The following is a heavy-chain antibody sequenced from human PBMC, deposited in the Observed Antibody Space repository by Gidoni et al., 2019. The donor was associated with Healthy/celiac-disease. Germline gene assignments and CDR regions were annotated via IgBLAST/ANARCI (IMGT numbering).Heavy chain of an antibody. V-gene: IGHV4-39*01. Sequence: QLPLQESGPGLVKPSETLSPTCTVPGGSISSSSYYWGWIRQPPGKGLEWIGGIYYSGSTYYNPSLKSRVTISVDTSKNQFSLKLSSVTAADTAVYYCARLEYYFDYWGQGTLVTVSS. CDR1: GGSISSSSYY. CDR2: IYYSGST. CDR3: ARLEYYFDY. J-gene: IGHJ4*02.